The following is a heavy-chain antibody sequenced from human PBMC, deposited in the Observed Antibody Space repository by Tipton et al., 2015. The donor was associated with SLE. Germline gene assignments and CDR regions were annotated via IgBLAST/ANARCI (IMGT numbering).Heavy chain of an antibody. CDR3: ARVSGQYYDLLTGYFYPAYYFDY. V-gene: IGHV3-48*03. D-gene: IGHD3-9*01. Sequence: QLVQSGGGLVQPGGSRRLSCAASGFTVSSNYMKWVRQAPGKGLEWVSYIDSSGRTIYNADSVKGRFTISRDNAKHSLYLQMNSLRAADTAIYYCARVSGQYYDLLTGYFYPAYYFDYWGQGTLVTVSS. CDR1: GFTVSSNY. CDR2: IDSSGRTI. J-gene: IGHJ4*02.